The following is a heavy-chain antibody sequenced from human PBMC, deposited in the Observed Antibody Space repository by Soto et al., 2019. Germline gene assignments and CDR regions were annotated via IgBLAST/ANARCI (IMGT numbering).Heavy chain of an antibody. CDR1: GGTFSSYA. J-gene: IGHJ4*02. D-gene: IGHD6-13*01. CDR3: ARDKRAAAGTPFDY. Sequence: QVQLVQSGAEVKKPGSSVKVSCKASGGTFSSYAISWVRQAPGQGLEWMGGIIPIFGPANYAQKFQGRVTITADESTVTAYRELSSLRPEDTAVYYCARDKRAAAGTPFDYWGQGTLVTVSS. CDR2: IIPIFGPA. V-gene: IGHV1-69*01.